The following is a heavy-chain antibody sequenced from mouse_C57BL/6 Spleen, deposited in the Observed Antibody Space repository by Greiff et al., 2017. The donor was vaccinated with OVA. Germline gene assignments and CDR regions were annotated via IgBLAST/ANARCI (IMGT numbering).Heavy chain of an antibody. Sequence: EVQLQQSGAELVRPGASVKLSCTASGFNIKDDYMHWVKQRPEQGLEWIGWIDPENGDTEYASKFQGKATITADTSSNTAYLQLSSLTSEDTAVYYCTRGADGSFAYWGQGTLVTVSA. CDR2: IDPENGDT. V-gene: IGHV14-4*01. D-gene: IGHD2-3*01. CDR3: TRGADGSFAY. J-gene: IGHJ3*01. CDR1: GFNIKDDY.